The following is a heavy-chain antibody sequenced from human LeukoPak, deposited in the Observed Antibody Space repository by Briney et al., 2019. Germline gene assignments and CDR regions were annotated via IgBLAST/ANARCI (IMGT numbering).Heavy chain of an antibody. CDR3: ARGGVSRIAVAGTYAFDI. CDR1: GFTFSNYS. Sequence: GGSLRLSCAGSGFTFSNYSINWVRQAPGKGLEWVSSISPSSHYIYYADSVRGRFTISRDNAKKSLYLQMNSLRAEDTAVYYCARGGVSRIAVAGTYAFDIWGRGTMVTVSS. J-gene: IGHJ3*02. D-gene: IGHD6-19*01. CDR2: ISPSSHYI. V-gene: IGHV3-21*01.